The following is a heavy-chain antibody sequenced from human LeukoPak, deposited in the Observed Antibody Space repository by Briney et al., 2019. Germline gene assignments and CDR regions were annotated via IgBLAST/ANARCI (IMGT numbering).Heavy chain of an antibody. Sequence: SVKVSCKASGGTFGSYAISWVRQAPGQGLEWMGGIIPIFGTANYAQKFQGRVTITTDESTSTAYMELSSLRSEDTAVYYCASRHLTPAYCGGDCYSPPTRWGQGTLVTASS. CDR2: IIPIFGTA. V-gene: IGHV1-69*05. J-gene: IGHJ4*02. D-gene: IGHD2-21*02. CDR1: GGTFGSYA. CDR3: ASRHLTPAYCGGDCYSPPTR.